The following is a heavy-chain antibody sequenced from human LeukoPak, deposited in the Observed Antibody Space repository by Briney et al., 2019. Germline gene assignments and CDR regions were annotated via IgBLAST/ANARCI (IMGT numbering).Heavy chain of an antibody. CDR3: AKDLLLWFGELAPDY. CDR2: ISYDGSNK. CDR1: GFTFSSYG. J-gene: IGHJ4*02. Sequence: GGSLRLSCAASGFTFSSYGMHWVRQAPGKGLEWVAVISYDGSNKYYADSVKGRFTISRDNSKNTLYLQMNSLRAEDTAVYYCAKDLLLWFGELAPDYWGQRTLVTVSS. V-gene: IGHV3-30*18. D-gene: IGHD3-10*01.